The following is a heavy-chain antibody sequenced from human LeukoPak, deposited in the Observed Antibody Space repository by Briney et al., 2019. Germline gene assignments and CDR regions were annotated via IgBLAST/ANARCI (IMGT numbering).Heavy chain of an antibody. V-gene: IGHV3-53*01. CDR3: ARADGSYLSY. J-gene: IGHJ4*02. CDR2: IYSGGST. D-gene: IGHD1-26*01. Sequence: GGSLRLSCSASGFTVSSNYISAVRQAPGKGLEWVSGIYSGGSTYYAESVKGRFTISRDNSKNTLYLQMNSLRAEDTAVYYCARADGSYLSYWGQGTLVTVSS. CDR1: GFTVSSNY.